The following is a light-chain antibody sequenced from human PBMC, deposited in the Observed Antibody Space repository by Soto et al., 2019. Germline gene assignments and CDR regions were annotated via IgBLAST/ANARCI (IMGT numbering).Light chain of an antibody. V-gene: IGKV1-8*01. CDR3: QQYYSYPSIT. CDR2: AAS. J-gene: IGKJ5*01. Sequence: AIRMTQSPSSLSASTGDRVTIACRASQGISSYLAWYQQKPGKAPKLLIYAASTLQSWVPSRFSGSGSGTDFTLTISCLQSEDFATYYCQQYYSYPSITFGQGTRLEIK. CDR1: QGISSY.